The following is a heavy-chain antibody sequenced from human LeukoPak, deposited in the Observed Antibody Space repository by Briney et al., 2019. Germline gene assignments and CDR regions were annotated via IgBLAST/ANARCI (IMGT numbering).Heavy chain of an antibody. J-gene: IGHJ4*02. CDR1: GYTLSEIS. CDR3: ARGPYYDFWSGPKPLYYFDY. V-gene: IGHV1-24*01. Sequence: ASVKVSCKVSGYTLSEISTHWVRQAPGKGLEWVGGFDPEDDPEDGETIYAQKFQGRVTMTEDTSTDTAYMELSRLRSDDTAVYYCARGPYYDFWSGPKPLYYFDYWGQGTLVTVSS. CDR2: FDPEDDPEDGET. D-gene: IGHD3-3*01.